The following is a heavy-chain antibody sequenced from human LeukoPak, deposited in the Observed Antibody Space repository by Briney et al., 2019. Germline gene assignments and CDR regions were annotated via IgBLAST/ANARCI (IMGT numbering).Heavy chain of an antibody. CDR1: GYTFTSYY. Sequence: ASVKVSCKASGYTFTSYYMHWVRQAPGQGLEWVGIINPSGGSTSYAQKFQGRVTMTRDTSTSTVYMELSSLRSEDTAVYYCARDPADYDFWSGYDYWGQGTLVTVSS. CDR3: ARDPADYDFWSGYDY. V-gene: IGHV1-46*01. CDR2: INPSGGST. D-gene: IGHD3-3*01. J-gene: IGHJ4*02.